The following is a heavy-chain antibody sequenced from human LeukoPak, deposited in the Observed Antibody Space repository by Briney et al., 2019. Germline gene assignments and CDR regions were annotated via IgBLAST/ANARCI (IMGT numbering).Heavy chain of an antibody. Sequence: GGSLRLSCAASGFTFDDYAMHWVRQAPGKGLEWVSGINWNGGSTGYADSVKGRFTISRDNAKNSLYLQMNSLRAEDTALYYCARDGVRYCSGGSCYSKAFDIWGQGTMVTVSS. J-gene: IGHJ3*02. D-gene: IGHD2-15*01. CDR1: GFTFDDYA. CDR3: ARDGVRYCSGGSCYSKAFDI. CDR2: INWNGGST. V-gene: IGHV3-20*04.